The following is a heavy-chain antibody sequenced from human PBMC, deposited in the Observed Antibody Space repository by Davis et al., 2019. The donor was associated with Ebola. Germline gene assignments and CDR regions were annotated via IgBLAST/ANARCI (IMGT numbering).Heavy chain of an antibody. Sequence: GESLKISCAASGFTFSSYSMNWVRQAPGKGLEWVSYISSSSSTIYYADSVKGRFTISRDNAKNSLYLQMNSLRDEDTAVYYCARDTAQVDHFHYYGMDVWGQGTTVTVSS. J-gene: IGHJ6*02. D-gene: IGHD5-12*01. CDR1: GFTFSSYS. CDR2: ISSSSSTI. CDR3: ARDTAQVDHFHYYGMDV. V-gene: IGHV3-48*02.